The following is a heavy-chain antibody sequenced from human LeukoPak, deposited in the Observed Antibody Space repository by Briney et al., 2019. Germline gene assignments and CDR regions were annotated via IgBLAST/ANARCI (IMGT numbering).Heavy chain of an antibody. J-gene: IGHJ4*02. V-gene: IGHV3-53*05. D-gene: IGHD3-22*01. CDR3: AKDRRFLSNYYDSGAYLDY. Sequence: GGSLRLSCAASGFTVSSNYMSWVRQAPGKGLEWVSVIYGGSYTYYADSVKGRFTISRDNSKNTLYLQMNSLRAEDTAVYYCAKDRRFLSNYYDSGAYLDYWGQGTLVTVSS. CDR2: IYGGSYT. CDR1: GFTVSSNY.